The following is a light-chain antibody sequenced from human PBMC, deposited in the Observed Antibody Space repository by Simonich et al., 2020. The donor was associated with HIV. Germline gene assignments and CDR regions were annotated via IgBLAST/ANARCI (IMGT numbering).Light chain of an antibody. V-gene: IGKV2-29*02. CDR2: ELS. CDR1: QSLLHSDGRTY. J-gene: IGKJ2*01. CDR3: MQGIHFPYT. Sequence: EIVMTQTALSLSVTPGQPASISCKSSQSLLHSDGRTYLYWYLQKPGQSPQLLIYELSSGFSGVPDRFSGSGSGTDFTLHISRVEAEDVGVYYCMQGIHFPYTFGQGTKVEIK.